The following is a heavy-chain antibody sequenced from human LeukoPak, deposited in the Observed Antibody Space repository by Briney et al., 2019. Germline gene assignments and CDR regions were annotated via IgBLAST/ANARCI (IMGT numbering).Heavy chain of an antibody. CDR2: INHSGST. J-gene: IGHJ4*02. Sequence: SETLSLTCAVYGGSFSGYYWSWIRQPPGKGLEWIGEINHSGSTNYNPSLKSRVTISVDTSKNQFSLKLSSVTAADTAVYYCARKGYYYDSSGYYYWGQGTLVTVPS. V-gene: IGHV4-34*01. D-gene: IGHD3-22*01. CDR3: ARKGYYYDSSGYYY. CDR1: GGSFSGYY.